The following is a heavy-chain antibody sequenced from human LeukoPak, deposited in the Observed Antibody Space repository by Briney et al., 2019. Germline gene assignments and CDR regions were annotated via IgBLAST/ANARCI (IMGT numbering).Heavy chain of an antibody. V-gene: IGHV1-2*02. J-gene: IGHJ5*02. D-gene: IGHD3-3*01. CDR1: GYTFTGYY. CDR2: INPNSGGT. CDR3: ARDNTIFGVVIGNNWFDP. Sequence: ASVKVSCKASGYTFTGYYMHWVRQAPGQGLEWMGWINPNSGGTNYAQKFQGRVTMTRDTSISTAYMELSRLRSDDTAVYYCARDNTIFGVVIGNNWFDPWGQGTLVTVSS.